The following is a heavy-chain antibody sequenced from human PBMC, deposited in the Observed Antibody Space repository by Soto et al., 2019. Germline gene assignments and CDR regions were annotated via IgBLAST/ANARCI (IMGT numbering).Heavy chain of an antibody. V-gene: IGHV5-10-1*01. J-gene: IGHJ6*02. CDR3: AGEVPRTGVAEAGVHYSKDF. CDR1: GYSFTSYW. CDR2: IDPTDSFT. Sequence: GGSLKISCKGSGYSFTSYWINWVRQMPGKGLEWMGRIDPTDSFTNYSPSFQGHVSISAGKSISTAYVQWSSLKASDTATYYWAGEVPRTGVAEAGVHYSKDFWAQGTTVTGS. D-gene: IGHD6-19*01.